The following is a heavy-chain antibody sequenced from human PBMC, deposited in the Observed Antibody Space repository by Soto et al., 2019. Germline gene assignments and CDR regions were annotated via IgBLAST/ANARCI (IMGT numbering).Heavy chain of an antibody. CDR1: GFSFSSYA. V-gene: IGHV3-23*01. D-gene: IGHD4-4*01. CDR2: ISARGGCS. CDR3: AKGSIEYSASVDN. Sequence: DVQLLESGGGLVQPGGSLRLSCAASGFSFSSYAMVWVRQAPGKGLEWVSVISARGGCSYFADSVKGRFTISRDNSKNVLSLEMNSLRAEDTAIYFCAKGSIEYSASVDNWGQGTLVLVSS. J-gene: IGHJ4*02.